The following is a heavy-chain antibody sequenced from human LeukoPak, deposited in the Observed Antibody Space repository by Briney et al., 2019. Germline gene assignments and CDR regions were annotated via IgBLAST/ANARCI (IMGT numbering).Heavy chain of an antibody. CDR3: AKNIGIAAAGTSYDDAFDI. CDR1: GFTFDDYA. D-gene: IGHD6-13*01. CDR2: ISWNSGSI. Sequence: GGSLRLSCAASGFTFDDYAMHWVRQAPGKGLEWVSGISWNSGSIGYADSVKGRFTISRDNAKNSLYLQMNSLRAEDTALYYCAKNIGIAAAGTSYDDAFDIWGQGTMDTVSS. J-gene: IGHJ3*02. V-gene: IGHV3-9*01.